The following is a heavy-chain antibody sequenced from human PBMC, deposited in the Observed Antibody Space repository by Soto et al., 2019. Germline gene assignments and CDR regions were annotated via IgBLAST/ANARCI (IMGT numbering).Heavy chain of an antibody. Sequence: SETLSLTCTVSGGSISSYYWSWIRQPPGKGLEWIGYIYYSGSTNYNPSLKSRVTISVDTSKNQFSLKLSSVTAADTAVYYCARAAVVVTAIYAFDISGQGTMVTVSS. V-gene: IGHV4-59*01. CDR3: ARAAVVVTAIYAFDI. J-gene: IGHJ3*02. CDR1: GGSISSYY. CDR2: IYYSGST. D-gene: IGHD2-21*02.